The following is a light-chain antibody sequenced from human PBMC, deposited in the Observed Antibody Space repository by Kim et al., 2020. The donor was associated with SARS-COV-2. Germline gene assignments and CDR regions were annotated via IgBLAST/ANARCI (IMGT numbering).Light chain of an antibody. J-gene: IGLJ2*01. Sequence: VSPVQTASITCSGDKLGDKYACWYQQKPGQSPVLVIYQDSKRPSGTPERFSGSNSGNTATLTISGTQAMDEADYYCQAWDSSTGVVFGGGTQLTVL. CDR1: KLGDKY. V-gene: IGLV3-1*01. CDR3: QAWDSSTGVV. CDR2: QDS.